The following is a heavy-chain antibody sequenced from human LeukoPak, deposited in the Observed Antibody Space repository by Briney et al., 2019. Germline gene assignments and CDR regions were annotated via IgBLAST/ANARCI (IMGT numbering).Heavy chain of an antibody. CDR1: GFTFSDYY. J-gene: IGHJ4*02. CDR2: ISSSGSTK. CDR3: ARDHYGDYTMDY. Sequence: GGSLRLSCAASGFTFSDYYMSWIRQAPGKGLEWVSYISSSGSTKYYADSVKGRFIISRDNAKNSLYLQMNSLRVEDTAVYYCARDHYGDYTMDYWGQGTLVTVSS. V-gene: IGHV3-11*01. D-gene: IGHD4-17*01.